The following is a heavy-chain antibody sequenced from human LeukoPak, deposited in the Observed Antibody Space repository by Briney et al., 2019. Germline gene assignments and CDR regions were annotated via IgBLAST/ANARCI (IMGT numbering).Heavy chain of an antibody. J-gene: IGHJ4*02. CDR1: GFTFSSYA. V-gene: IGHV3-23*01. CDR3: AKAPKGWLVPLYFY. CDR2: ISGSGGST. Sequence: GGSLRLSRAASGFTFSSYAMSWVRQAPGKGLEWDSAISGSGGSTYYADSVKGRFTISRDNSKNTLYLQMNSLRAEDTAVYYCAKAPKGWLVPLYFYWGQGTLVTVSS. D-gene: IGHD6-19*01.